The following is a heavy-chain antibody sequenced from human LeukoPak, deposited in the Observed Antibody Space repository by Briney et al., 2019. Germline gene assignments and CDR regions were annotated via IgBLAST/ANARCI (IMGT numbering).Heavy chain of an antibody. CDR3: ARGLKSIVVVPARSAVRPYYYYYMDV. Sequence: ASVKVSCKASGGTFSSYAISWVRQAPGQGLEWMGGIIPIFGTANYAQKFQGRVTITTDESTSTAYMELSSLRSEDTAVYYCARGLKSIVVVPARSAVRPYYYYYMDVWGKGTTATVSS. CDR2: IIPIFGTA. J-gene: IGHJ6*03. V-gene: IGHV1-69*05. D-gene: IGHD2-2*01. CDR1: GGTFSSYA.